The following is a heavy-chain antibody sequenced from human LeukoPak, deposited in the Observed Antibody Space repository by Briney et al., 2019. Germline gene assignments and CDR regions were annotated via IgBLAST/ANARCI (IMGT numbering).Heavy chain of an antibody. CDR2: IYTSGST. Sequence: SQTLSLTCTVSGGSISSYYWSWIRQPAGKGLEWIGRIYTSGSTNYNPSLKSRVTMSVDTSKNQFSLKLSSVTAADTAVYYCARSDPITIDSGWYFDLWGRGTLVTVSS. CDR3: ARSDPITIDSGWYFDL. D-gene: IGHD3-9*01. V-gene: IGHV4-4*07. J-gene: IGHJ2*01. CDR1: GGSISSYY.